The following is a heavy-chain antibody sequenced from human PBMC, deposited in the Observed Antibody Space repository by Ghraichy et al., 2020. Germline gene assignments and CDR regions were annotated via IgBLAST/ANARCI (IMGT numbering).Heavy chain of an antibody. CDR2: IRGSSGNT. Sequence: GGSLRLSCAASGFTFRSYGKSWVRQAPGKGLEWVSGIRGSSGNTYYADSVKGRFTISRDSSKDTLYLQMDSLRAEDTAVYYCAKDVRSSAYLDGLDVWGLGTTVTVSS. J-gene: IGHJ6*02. CDR3: AKDVRSSAYLDGLDV. CDR1: GFTFRSYG. D-gene: IGHD3-22*01. V-gene: IGHV3-23*01.